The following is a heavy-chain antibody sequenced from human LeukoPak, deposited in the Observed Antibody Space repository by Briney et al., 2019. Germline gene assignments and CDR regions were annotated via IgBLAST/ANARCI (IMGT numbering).Heavy chain of an antibody. CDR1: GITFRSYG. CDR2: ISYDGSHK. CDR3: AKGARGDTVTSIVGLNWFDP. Sequence: GGSLRLSCAASGITFRSYGMHWVRQAPGKGLEWVAVISYDGSHKYYADSVKGRFSISRDNSKNTLYLQMNSLRADDTAVYYCAKGARGDTVTSIVGLNWFDPWGRGTLVTVSS. J-gene: IGHJ5*02. V-gene: IGHV3-30*18. D-gene: IGHD4-17*01.